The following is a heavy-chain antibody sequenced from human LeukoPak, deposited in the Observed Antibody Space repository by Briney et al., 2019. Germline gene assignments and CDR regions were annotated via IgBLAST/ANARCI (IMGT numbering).Heavy chain of an antibody. Sequence: PGGSLRLSCAASGLLFSNHHFNWVRQAPGKGLECVSYISGNNKITYYSDSVKGRFTISRDNAKNSVFLQMNSLRAEDTAVYYCARDAVIAAAGIDYWGQGTLVTVSS. CDR2: ISGNNKIT. V-gene: IGHV3-48*04. CDR3: ARDAVIAAAGIDY. CDR1: GLLFSNHH. D-gene: IGHD6-13*01. J-gene: IGHJ4*02.